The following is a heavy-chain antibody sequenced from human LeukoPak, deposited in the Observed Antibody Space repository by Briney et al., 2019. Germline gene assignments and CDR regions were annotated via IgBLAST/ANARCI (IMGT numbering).Heavy chain of an antibody. CDR1: GFTFSSYS. CDR3: ARDWVQRDGSGSYYTAFDI. D-gene: IGHD3-10*01. V-gene: IGHV3-48*01. Sequence: GGSLRLSCAASGFTFSSYSMNWVRQAPGKGLEWGSYISSSSSTIYYADSVKGRFTISRDNAKNSLYLQMNSLRAEDTAVYYCARDWVQRDGSGSYYTAFDIWGQGTMVTVSS. J-gene: IGHJ3*02. CDR2: ISSSSSTI.